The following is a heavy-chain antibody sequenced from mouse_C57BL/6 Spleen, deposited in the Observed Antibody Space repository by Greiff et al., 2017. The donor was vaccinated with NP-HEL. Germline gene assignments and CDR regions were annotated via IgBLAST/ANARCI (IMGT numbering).Heavy chain of an antibody. CDR3: ARTHYYGSSYDYAMDY. D-gene: IGHD1-1*01. CDR1: GYSFTDYN. V-gene: IGHV1-39*01. Sequence: EVQVVESGPELVKPGASVKISCKASGYSFTDYNMNWVKQSNGKSLEWIGVINPNYGTTSYNQKFKGKATLTVDQSSSTAYMQLNSLTSEDSAVYYCARTHYYGSSYDYAMDYWGQGTSVTVSS. J-gene: IGHJ4*01. CDR2: INPNYGTT.